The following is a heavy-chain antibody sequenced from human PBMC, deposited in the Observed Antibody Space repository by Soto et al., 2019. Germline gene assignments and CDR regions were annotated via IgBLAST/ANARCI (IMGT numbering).Heavy chain of an antibody. Sequence: EVQLVESGGGLVQPGGSLRLSCVVSGFTVSAHAMNWVRQAPGKGLEWVAYITPSTATTYYADSVKGRFTISRDNAKNSLYLQMNSLRDEDTAVYYCAKDPRVTAIRPCYFEYWGQGTLVTVSS. CDR1: GFTVSAHA. CDR2: ITPSTATT. V-gene: IGHV3-48*02. J-gene: IGHJ4*02. CDR3: AKDPRVTAIRPCYFEY. D-gene: IGHD2-21*02.